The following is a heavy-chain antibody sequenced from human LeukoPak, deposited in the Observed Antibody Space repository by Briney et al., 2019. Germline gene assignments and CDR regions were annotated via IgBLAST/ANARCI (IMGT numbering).Heavy chain of an antibody. V-gene: IGHV3-23*01. J-gene: IGHJ4*02. CDR3: AKVATWTYFDS. D-gene: IGHD3/OR15-3a*01. CDR2: IRGSGDDT. CDR1: GFTFSTNA. Sequence: GGSLRLSCAASGFTFSTNAMAWVRQAPGKGLEWVSAIRGSGDDTYYADSVKGRFTISRDNSKNTLYLQLTSLRVEDTAVYYCAKVATWTYFDSWGQGTLVTVSS.